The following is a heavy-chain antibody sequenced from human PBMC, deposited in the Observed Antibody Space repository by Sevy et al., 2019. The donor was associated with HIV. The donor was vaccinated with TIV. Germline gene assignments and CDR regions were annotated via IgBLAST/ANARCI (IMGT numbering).Heavy chain of an antibody. V-gene: IGHV3-49*03. CDR1: GFTFGDFA. J-gene: IGHJ4*02. Sequence: GGSLRLSCTTSGFTFGDFALSWFRQAPGKGLEWVGFIRSKGYDGTTEYAASVKGRFTISRDDSKSIAYLQMNSLKTEDTAVYYCTRDLDWKNSRYCSRTNCRLNLFDYWGQGTLVTVSS. CDR3: TRDLDWKNSRYCSRTNCRLNLFDY. CDR2: IRSKGYDGTT. D-gene: IGHD2-2*01.